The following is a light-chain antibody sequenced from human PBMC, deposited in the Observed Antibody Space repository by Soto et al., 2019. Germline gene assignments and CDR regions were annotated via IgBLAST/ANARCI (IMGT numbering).Light chain of an antibody. Sequence: VMTQSTAILSVSPGESATLSCRASQSVGSNLAGYQQRPGRAPRLVIYGASSRATGFPAKFSGSGSGTDFTLTISSLQSKDYAVYYFHQFNFWPGTVGQGTKLEIK. CDR2: GAS. J-gene: IGKJ2*01. CDR1: QSVGSN. V-gene: IGKV3-15*01. CDR3: HQFNFWPGT.